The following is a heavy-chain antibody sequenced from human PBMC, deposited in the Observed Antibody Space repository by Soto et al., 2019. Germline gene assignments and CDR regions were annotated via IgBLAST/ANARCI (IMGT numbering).Heavy chain of an antibody. CDR3: AREAPYCTSATCPKFYDMDV. CDR1: GGTLGSYA. D-gene: IGHD2-2*01. V-gene: IGHV1-69*13. J-gene: IGHJ6*02. Sequence: GASVKVSCKASGGTLGSYAITWVRRAPGQGLEWLGGIIPILNSPAYAQKFKARVVITADEVTNTAYMELNSLRFDDTAVYYCAREAPYCTSATCPKFYDMDVRGQGTTVTVSS. CDR2: IIPILNSP.